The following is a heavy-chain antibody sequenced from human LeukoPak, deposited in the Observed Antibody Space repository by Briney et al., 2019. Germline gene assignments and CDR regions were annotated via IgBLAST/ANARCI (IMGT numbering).Heavy chain of an antibody. CDR2: ISYDGSNK. Sequence: GRSLRLSCAASGFTFSSYGMHWVRQAPGKGLEWVAVISYDGSNKYYADSVKGRFTISRDNSKNTLYLQMNSLRAEDTALYYCAKSGYSSSWYGDAFDIWGQGTMVTVSS. D-gene: IGHD6-13*01. CDR3: AKSGYSSSWYGDAFDI. CDR1: GFTFSSYG. J-gene: IGHJ3*02. V-gene: IGHV3-30*18.